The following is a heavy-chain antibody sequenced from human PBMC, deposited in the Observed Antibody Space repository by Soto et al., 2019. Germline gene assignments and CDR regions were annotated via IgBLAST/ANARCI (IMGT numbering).Heavy chain of an antibody. J-gene: IGHJ4*02. V-gene: IGHV3-9*01. Sequence: PGGSLRVSCAASGFTFDDYAMHWVRQAPGRGLEWVSGISWNSGNIAHADSVRGRFTISRDNAKKSLYLQMNSLRAEDTALYYCVKDIREVYSSGVVYGYWGQGALVTVSS. D-gene: IGHD6-19*01. CDR2: ISWNSGNI. CDR3: VKDIREVYSSGVVYGY. CDR1: GFTFDDYA.